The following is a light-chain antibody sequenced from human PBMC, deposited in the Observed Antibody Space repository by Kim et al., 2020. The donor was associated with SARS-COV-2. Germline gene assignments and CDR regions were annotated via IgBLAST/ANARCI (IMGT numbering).Light chain of an antibody. CDR3: SAWDSSLSAWV. CDR2: RNN. V-gene: IGLV10-54*04. CDR1: NNNVGNQG. J-gene: IGLJ3*02. Sequence: RQTATLTCTGNNNNVGNQGAAWLQQHQGHPPKLLSYRNNKRPSGISERFSASRSGDTASLTISGVQPEDEADYYCSAWDSSLSAWVFGGGTKLTVL.